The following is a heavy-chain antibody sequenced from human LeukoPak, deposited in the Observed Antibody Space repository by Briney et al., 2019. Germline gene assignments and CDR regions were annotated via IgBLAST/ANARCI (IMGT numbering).Heavy chain of an antibody. Sequence: GASVKASCKASGYTFTGYYMHWVRQAPGQGLEWMGWINGDSGGTNDSEKFGVRVTMARDTYIMTAYMERRRVRSDDTSVYYCARFCSSWSFDYWGQGTLVTVSS. CDR3: ARFCSSWSFDY. D-gene: IGHD6-13*01. J-gene: IGHJ4*02. CDR1: GYTFTGYY. CDR2: INGDSGGT. V-gene: IGHV1-2*02.